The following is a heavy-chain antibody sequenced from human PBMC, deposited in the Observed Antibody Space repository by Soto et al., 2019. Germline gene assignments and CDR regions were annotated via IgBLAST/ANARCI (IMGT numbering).Heavy chain of an antibody. V-gene: IGHV1-8*01. D-gene: IGHD1-26*01. CDR3: ARSSRGTYYGMDV. J-gene: IGHJ6*02. CDR1: GYTFTSYD. CDR2: MSPNSGNT. Sequence: ASVKVCCKASGYTFTSYDMKWVQQETGQGLEWMGWMSPNSGNTGYAQKFQGRVTMTRNTSISTAYMELSSLRSEDTAVYYCARSSRGTYYGMDVWGQGTTVTVSS.